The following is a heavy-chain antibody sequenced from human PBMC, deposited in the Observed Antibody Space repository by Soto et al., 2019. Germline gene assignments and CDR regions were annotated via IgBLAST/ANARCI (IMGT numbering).Heavy chain of an antibody. CDR1: GYTFTSYD. Sequence: ASVKVSCKASGYTFTSYDMNWVRQATGQGLEWMGWMNPNSGNTGYAQKFQGRVTMTRNPSMSTAYMELSSLRSEDTAVYYCTRGSNMAAVIDYWGQGTLVTVSS. D-gene: IGHD6-13*01. CDR3: TRGSNMAAVIDY. CDR2: MNPNSGNT. V-gene: IGHV1-8*01. J-gene: IGHJ4*02.